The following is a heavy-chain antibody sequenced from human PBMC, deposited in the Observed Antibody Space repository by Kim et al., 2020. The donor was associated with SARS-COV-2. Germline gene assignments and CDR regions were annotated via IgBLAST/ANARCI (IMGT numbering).Heavy chain of an antibody. V-gene: IGHV1-69*13. J-gene: IGHJ6*02. D-gene: IGHD6-6*01. CDR1: GGTFSSYA. Sequence: SVTVSCKASGGTFSSYAISWVRQAPGQGLEWMGGIIPIFGTANYAQKFQGRVTITADESTSTAYMELSSLRSEDTAVYYCASRENTEYSSSRYYGMDVWGQGTTVTVSS. CDR3: ASRENTEYSSSRYYGMDV. CDR2: IIPIFGTA.